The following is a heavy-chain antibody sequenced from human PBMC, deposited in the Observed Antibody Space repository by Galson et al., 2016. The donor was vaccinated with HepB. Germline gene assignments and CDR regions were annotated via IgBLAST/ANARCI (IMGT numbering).Heavy chain of an antibody. CDR3: ARQYWGGPSDY. D-gene: IGHD2/OR15-2a*01. CDR2: IFLSGRL. CDR1: GVAIRMRDW. Sequence: VTLSLTSAVSGVAIRMRDWCSWVRQPQWHRPAWIGHIFLSGRLIYTPSLASRVTISIDASNNHFSLRLTSVTAADTALYYCARQYWGGPSDYWGQGTLVIVSS. V-gene: IGHV4-4*02. J-gene: IGHJ4*02.